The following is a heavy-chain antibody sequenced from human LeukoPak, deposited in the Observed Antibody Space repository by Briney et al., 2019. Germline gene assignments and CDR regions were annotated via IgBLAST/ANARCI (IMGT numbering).Heavy chain of an antibody. D-gene: IGHD3-3*01. V-gene: IGHV1-69*13. J-gene: IGHJ4*02. CDR1: GGTFSSYA. CDR3: ARGPGGTIFGVVYYFDY. CDR2: IIPIFGTA. Sequence: ASVNVSCKASGGTFSSYAISWVRQAPGQGLEWMGGIIPIFGTANYAQKFQGRVTITADESTSTAYMELSSLRSEDTAVYYCARGPGGTIFGVVYYFDYWGQGTLVTVSS.